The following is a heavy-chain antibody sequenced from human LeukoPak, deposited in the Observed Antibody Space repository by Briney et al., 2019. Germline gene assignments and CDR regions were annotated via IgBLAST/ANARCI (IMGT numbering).Heavy chain of an antibody. CDR2: ITGGADTT. CDR1: GFTFSTYA. Sequence: GGSLRLSCAASGFTFSTYAMGWARQAPGEGLEWVSVITGGADTTSYAHSVKGRFTISRDNANNTLYLQMSSLTAEDTAVYFCAKGSYYYNSSAFRKGGAPHYFDYWGQGILVTVSS. V-gene: IGHV3-23*01. D-gene: IGHD3-22*01. J-gene: IGHJ4*02. CDR3: AKGSYYYNSSAFRKGGAPHYFDY.